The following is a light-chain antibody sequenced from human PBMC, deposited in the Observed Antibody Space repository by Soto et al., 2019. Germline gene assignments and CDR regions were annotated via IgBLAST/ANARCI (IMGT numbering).Light chain of an antibody. J-gene: IGLJ1*01. CDR1: SSDVGGYNY. Sequence: QSALTQPASVSGSPGQSITISCTGTSSDVGGYNYVSWYQQHPGKAPKLMIYEVSNRPSGVCNRFSGFKSGNTASLTISGLQAEDEADYYCSSYTSSSTYVFGTGTKLTVL. CDR2: EVS. CDR3: SSYTSSSTYV. V-gene: IGLV2-14*01.